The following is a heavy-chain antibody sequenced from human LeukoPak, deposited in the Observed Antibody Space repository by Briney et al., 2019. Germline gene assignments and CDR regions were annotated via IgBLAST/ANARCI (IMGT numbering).Heavy chain of an antibody. CDR2: ISSSSYI. V-gene: IGHV3-21*01. J-gene: IGHJ4*02. Sequence: GGSLRLSCAASGFTFSSYSMNWVRQAPGKGLEWVSSISSSSYIYYADSVKGRFTISRDNAKNSLYLQMNSLRAEDTAVYYCDGSGYYSRFDYWGPGTLVTVSS. CDR3: DGSGYYSRFDY. CDR1: GFTFSSYS. D-gene: IGHD3-22*01.